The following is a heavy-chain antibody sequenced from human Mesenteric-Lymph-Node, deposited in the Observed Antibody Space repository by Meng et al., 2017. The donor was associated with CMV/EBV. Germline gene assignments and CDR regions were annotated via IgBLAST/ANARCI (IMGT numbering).Heavy chain of an antibody. CDR2: INPHSGGT. D-gene: IGHD3-9*01. V-gene: IGHV1-2*02. J-gene: IGHJ4*02. CDR3: VRDALQYLE. CDR1: GYTFIGNY. Sequence: ASVKVSCKASGYTFIGNYLYWVRQAPGQGLEWMGWINPHSGGTNYAQKFQGRVTMTRDTSISTAYMELRSLRSDDAAVFYCVRDALQYLEWGQGTLVTVSS.